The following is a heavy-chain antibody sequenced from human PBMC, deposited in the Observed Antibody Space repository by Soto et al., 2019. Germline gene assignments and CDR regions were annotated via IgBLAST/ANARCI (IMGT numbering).Heavy chain of an antibody. J-gene: IGHJ4*02. Sequence: EVQLVESGGGLVKPGESLRLSCAASGFTFTNAWMNWVRQAPGKGLEWVGRIRSKTYGGTPDYAAPVKGRFTISRDDSKNTLYVQMNSLKTEDTAIYYCTTEKGYWGQGTLVTVSS. CDR1: GFTFTNAW. CDR3: TTEKGY. V-gene: IGHV3-15*07. CDR2: IRSKTYGGTP.